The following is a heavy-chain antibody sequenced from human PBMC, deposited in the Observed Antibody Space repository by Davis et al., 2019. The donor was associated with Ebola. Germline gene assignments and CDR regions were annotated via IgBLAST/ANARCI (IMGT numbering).Heavy chain of an antibody. D-gene: IGHD6-19*01. Sequence: ASVKVSCKASGYSFTNYAIHWVRQAPGQRLEWMGWINTGNGNTEYSQKFQGRVTITRDTSASTAYMELSSLRSEDTAVYFCARDHIGVAGSLDYWGQGSLVTVSS. J-gene: IGHJ4*02. V-gene: IGHV1-3*04. CDR3: ARDHIGVAGSLDY. CDR1: GYSFTNYA. CDR2: INTGNGNT.